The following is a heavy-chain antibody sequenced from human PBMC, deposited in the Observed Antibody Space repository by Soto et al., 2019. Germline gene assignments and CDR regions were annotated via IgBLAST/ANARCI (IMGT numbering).Heavy chain of an antibody. D-gene: IGHD2-15*01. CDR3: ARSGGLDRDFNY. CDR1: GGTFSSDS. J-gene: IGHJ4*02. V-gene: IGHV1-69*12. Sequence: QVQLVQSGAEVKKPGSSVKVSCKASGGTFSSDSFSWVRQAPGQGLEWMGGIIPMFDTPIYAQKFQDRVTITADESTSTAYMQLSSLRYGDTAVSYCARSGGLDRDFNYWGQGSLVTVSS. CDR2: IIPMFDTP.